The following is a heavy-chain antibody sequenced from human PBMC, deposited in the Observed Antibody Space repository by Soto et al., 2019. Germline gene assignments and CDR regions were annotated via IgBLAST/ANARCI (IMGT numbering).Heavy chain of an antibody. D-gene: IGHD6-13*01. Sequence: PGESLKISCKGSGYSFTSYWIGWVRQMPGKGLEWMGIIYPGDSDTRYSPSFQGQVTISADKSISTAYLQWSSLKASDTAMYYCARHQVAAAGTSSFVHYYYGMDVWGQGTTVTVSS. V-gene: IGHV5-51*01. CDR2: IYPGDSDT. J-gene: IGHJ6*02. CDR3: ARHQVAAAGTSSFVHYYYGMDV. CDR1: GYSFTSYW.